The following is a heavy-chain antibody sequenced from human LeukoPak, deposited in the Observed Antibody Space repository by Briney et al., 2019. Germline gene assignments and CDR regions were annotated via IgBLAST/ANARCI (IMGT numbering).Heavy chain of an antibody. V-gene: IGHV3-23*01. J-gene: IGHJ3*02. CDR1: GFTFSSYA. D-gene: IGHD4-17*01. Sequence: GGSLRLSCAASGFTFSSYAMSWVRQAPGKGLEWVSAISGSGGSTYYAESVQGRFTISRDNSKNTLYLQMSSLRAEDTAKYYCAKDPNGDYIGTFDIWGQGTMVIVS. CDR2: ISGSGGST. CDR3: AKDPNGDYIGTFDI.